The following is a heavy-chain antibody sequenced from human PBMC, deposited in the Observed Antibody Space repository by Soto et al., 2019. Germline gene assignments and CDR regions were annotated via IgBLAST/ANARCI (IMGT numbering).Heavy chain of an antibody. D-gene: IGHD4-17*01. CDR2: ISGSGGSS. CDR3: GKDYGDDGHDD. J-gene: IGHJ4*02. Sequence: GGSLRLSCAASGFTFSSYAMSWVRQAPGKGLEWVSAISGSGGSSYYADSVKGRFTFSRDNSKNTLYLQMNSLRAEDTAVYYWGKDYGDDGHDDWGRGTLVTVSS. V-gene: IGHV3-23*01. CDR1: GFTFSSYA.